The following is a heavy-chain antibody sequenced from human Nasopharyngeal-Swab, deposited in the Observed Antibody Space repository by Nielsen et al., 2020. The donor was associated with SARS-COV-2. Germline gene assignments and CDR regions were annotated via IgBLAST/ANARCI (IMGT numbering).Heavy chain of an antibody. CDR2: IKQDGSEK. CDR1: GFTFSSYW. Sequence: GASLKISCAASGFTFSSYWMSWVRQAPGKGLEWVANIKQDGSEKYYVDSVKGRFTISRDNAKNSLFLQMNSLRAEDTAVYYCATGSSSGWFFDYWGQGTLVTVSS. V-gene: IGHV3-7*03. J-gene: IGHJ4*02. D-gene: IGHD6-19*01. CDR3: ATGSSSGWFFDY.